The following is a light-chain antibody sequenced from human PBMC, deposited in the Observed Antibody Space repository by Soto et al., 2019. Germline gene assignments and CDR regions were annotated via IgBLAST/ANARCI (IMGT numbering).Light chain of an antibody. CDR2: AAS. CDR1: QGISSY. J-gene: IGKJ1*01. V-gene: IGKV1-8*01. CDR3: QQYYSYPRT. Sequence: AIRMTQSPSSLSASTGDSVTITCRASQGISSYLAWYQQKPGKAPKLLIYAASTLQSGVPSRFSGSGSGTDFTLTISCLQSEDFATYDCQQYYSYPRTFGQGTKVEIK.